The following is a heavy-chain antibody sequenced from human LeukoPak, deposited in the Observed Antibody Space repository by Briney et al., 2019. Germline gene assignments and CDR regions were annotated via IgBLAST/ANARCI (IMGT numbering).Heavy chain of an antibody. CDR3: ARLDQTKYDYVWGSYRQNDY. J-gene: IGHJ4*02. Sequence: SETLSLTCTVSGGSINSYYWSWIRQPPGKGLEWIGYVSDTGSTNYNPSLKSRVTISVDTSKNQFSLKLSSVTAADTAVYYCARLDQTKYDYVWGSYRQNDYWGQGTLVTVSS. V-gene: IGHV4-4*09. CDR2: VSDTGST. CDR1: GGSINSYY. D-gene: IGHD3-16*02.